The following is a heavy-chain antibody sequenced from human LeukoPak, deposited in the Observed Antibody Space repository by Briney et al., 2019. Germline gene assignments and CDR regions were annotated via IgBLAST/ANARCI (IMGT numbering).Heavy chain of an antibody. CDR1: GFTFSSYE. V-gene: IGHV3-48*03. J-gene: IGHJ6*03. CDR2: ISSSGSTI. D-gene: IGHD2-21*02. CDR3: ARGGNCGGDCYSSGWYYYYYMDV. Sequence: GGSLRLPCAASGFTFSSYEMNWVRQAPGKGLEWVSYISSSGSTIYYADSVKGRFTISRDNAKNSLYLQMNSLRAEDTAVYYCARGGNCGGDCYSSGWYYYYYMDVWGKGTTVTISS.